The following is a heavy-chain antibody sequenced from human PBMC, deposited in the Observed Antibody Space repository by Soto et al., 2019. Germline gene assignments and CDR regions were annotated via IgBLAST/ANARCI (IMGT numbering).Heavy chain of an antibody. CDR3: VRGGIAAAGSDY. CDR1: GFTFSGCW. D-gene: IGHD6-13*01. V-gene: IGHV3-74*01. Sequence: EVQLVESGGGLVQPGGSLRLSCAASGFTFSGCWMHWVRQAPGKGLVWVSRINSDGSSTRYADSVKGRFTISRDNAKNTLYLQMNSLRAEDTAVYYCVRGGIAAAGSDYWGQGTLVTVSS. CDR2: INSDGSST. J-gene: IGHJ4*02.